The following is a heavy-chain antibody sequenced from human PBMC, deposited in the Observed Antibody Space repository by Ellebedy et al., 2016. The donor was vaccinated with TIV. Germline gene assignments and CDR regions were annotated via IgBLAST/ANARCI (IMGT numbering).Heavy chain of an antibody. J-gene: IGHJ5*02. CDR3: AREGLGYCSGGSCSWFDP. Sequence: SVKVSCXASGGTFSSYAISWVRQAPGQGLEWMGGIIPIFGTANYAQKFQGRVTITADESTSTAYMELSSLRSEDTAVYYCAREGLGYCSGGSCSWFDPWGQGTLVTVSS. V-gene: IGHV1-69*13. CDR2: IIPIFGTA. CDR1: GGTFSSYA. D-gene: IGHD2-15*01.